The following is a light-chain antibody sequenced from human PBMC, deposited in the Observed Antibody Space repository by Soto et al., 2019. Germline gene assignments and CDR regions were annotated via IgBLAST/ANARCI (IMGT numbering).Light chain of an antibody. Sequence: VLPQSPDTLSLSPGDRATLSCRASQSVRSTFLAWYQQKPGQAPRLLIYGASNRAAGIPERFSGSASGTEFILPISRLEPDDSSVYYCRQYHDSPMNTFGQGTKLQIK. V-gene: IGKV3-20*01. CDR2: GAS. J-gene: IGKJ2*01. CDR1: QSVRSTF. CDR3: RQYHDSPMNT.